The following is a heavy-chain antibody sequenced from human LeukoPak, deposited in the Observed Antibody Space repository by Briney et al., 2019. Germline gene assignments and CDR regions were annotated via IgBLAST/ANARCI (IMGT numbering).Heavy chain of an antibody. CDR3: ARIPMVRGYDVFDI. CDR2: ISAYNGNT. D-gene: IGHD3-10*01. Sequence: ASVKVSCKASGYTFTSYGISWVRQAPGQGLEWMGWISAYNGNTNYAQKLQGRVTMTTDTSTSTAYMELRSLRSDDTAVYYCARIPMVRGYDVFDIWGQGTMVTVSS. J-gene: IGHJ3*02. V-gene: IGHV1-18*01. CDR1: GYTFTSYG.